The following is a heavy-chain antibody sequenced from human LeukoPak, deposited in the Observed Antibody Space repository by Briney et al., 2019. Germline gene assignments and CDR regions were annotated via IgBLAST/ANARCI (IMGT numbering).Heavy chain of an antibody. J-gene: IGHJ6*02. Sequence: SETLSLTCAVYGGSFSGYYWSWIRQPPGKGLEWIGEINHSGSTNYNPSHKSRVTISVDTSKNQFSLKLSSVTATDTAVYYCTIAGYYYGMDVWGQGTTVTVSS. V-gene: IGHV4-34*01. CDR3: TIAGYYYGMDV. CDR2: INHSGST. CDR1: GGSFSGYY. D-gene: IGHD6-13*01.